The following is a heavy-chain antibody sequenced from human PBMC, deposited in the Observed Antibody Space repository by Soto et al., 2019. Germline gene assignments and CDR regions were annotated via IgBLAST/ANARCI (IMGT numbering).Heavy chain of an antibody. CDR2: IYYSGST. CDR1: GGSISSYY. D-gene: IGHD1-26*01. Sequence: PSETLSLTCTVSGGSISSYYWSWIRQPPGKGLEWIGYIYYSGSTNYNPSLKSRVTISVDTSKNQFSLKLSSVTAADTAVYYCARRSLGSWFDPWGQGTLVTVSS. J-gene: IGHJ5*02. CDR3: ARRSLGSWFDP. V-gene: IGHV4-59*08.